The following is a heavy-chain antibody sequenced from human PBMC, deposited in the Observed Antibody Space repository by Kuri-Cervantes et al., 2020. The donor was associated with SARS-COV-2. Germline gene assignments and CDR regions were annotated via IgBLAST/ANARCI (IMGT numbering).Heavy chain of an antibody. CDR1: GYTFTGYY. V-gene: IGHV1-2*02. J-gene: IGHJ4*02. D-gene: IGHD1-26*01. CDR2: INPNSGGT. CDR3: ARARYSGSYLFDY. Sequence: VSVKVSCKASGYTFTGYYMHWVRQAPGQGLEWMGWINPNSGGTNYAQKFQGRVTMTRDTSISTAYMELSRLRSDDTAVYYCARARYSGSYLFDYWGQGTLVTVSS.